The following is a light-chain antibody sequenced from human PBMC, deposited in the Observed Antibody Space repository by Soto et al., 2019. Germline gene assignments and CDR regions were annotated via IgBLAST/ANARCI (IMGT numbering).Light chain of an antibody. CDR2: DAS. J-gene: IGKJ4*01. V-gene: IGKV3-11*01. Sequence: ESVLTQSPATLSLSPGERATLSCRASPSVSNSLAWYQHKPGQAPRLLIYDASNRATGVPTRFSGSGSGTDFTLTISSLEPEDFAVYYCQQRNKWPPVTVGGGPRVEIK. CDR1: PSVSNS. CDR3: QQRNKWPPVT.